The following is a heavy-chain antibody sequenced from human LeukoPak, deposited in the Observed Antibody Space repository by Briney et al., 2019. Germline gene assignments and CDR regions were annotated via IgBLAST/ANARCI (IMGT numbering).Heavy chain of an antibody. CDR3: ARGPNYYDSSGYYNRGESFDY. V-gene: IGHV4-61*02. D-gene: IGHD3-22*01. CDR2: IYTSGST. Sequence: SETLSLTCTVSGGPISSGSYYWSWIRQPAGRGLEWIGRIYTSGSTNYNPSLKSRVTMSVDTSKNQFSLKLSSVTAADTAVYYCARGPNYYDSSGYYNRGESFDYWGQGTLVTVSS. CDR1: GGPISSGSYY. J-gene: IGHJ4*02.